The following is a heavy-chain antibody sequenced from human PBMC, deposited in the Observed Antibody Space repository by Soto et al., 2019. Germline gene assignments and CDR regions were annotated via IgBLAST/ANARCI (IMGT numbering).Heavy chain of an antibody. CDR2: VYWDDSK. CDR1: GFSLSTRDVG. Sequence: QITLNESGPTLVKPTQTLTLTCTFSGFSLSTRDVGVGWIRQPPGEALEWLGVVYWDDSKTYSPSLESRLTIXXDTSKNQVVLRMTKMDPVDTATYYCAHCRGGVASFWGQGTLVTVSS. J-gene: IGHJ4*02. V-gene: IGHV2-5*02. D-gene: IGHD2-2*01. CDR3: AHCRGGVASF.